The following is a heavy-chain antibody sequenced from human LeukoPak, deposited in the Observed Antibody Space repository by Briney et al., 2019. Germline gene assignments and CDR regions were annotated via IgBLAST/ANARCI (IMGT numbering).Heavy chain of an antibody. CDR2: ISGSGGST. V-gene: IGHV3-23*01. CDR3: AKYAAMAVHYYFDY. D-gene: IGHD5-18*01. CDR1: GFTFSSYS. Sequence: GGSLRLSCAASGFTFSSYSMNWVRQAPGKGLEWVSAISGSGGSTYYADSVKGRFTISRDNSKNTLYLQMNSLRAEDTAVYYCAKYAAMAVHYYFDYWGQGTLVTVSS. J-gene: IGHJ4*02.